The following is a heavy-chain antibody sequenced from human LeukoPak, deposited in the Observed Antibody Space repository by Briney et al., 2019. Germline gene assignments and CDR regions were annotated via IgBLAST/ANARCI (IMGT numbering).Heavy chain of an antibody. Sequence: ASVKVSCKASGYTFTSYGISWVRQAPGQGLEWMGWISAYNGNTNYAQKLQGRVTMTTDTSTSTAYMELSSLRSEDTAVYYCARGSRYSSGWYNLLDYWGQGTLVTVSS. J-gene: IGHJ4*02. CDR1: GYTFTSYG. CDR2: ISAYNGNT. CDR3: ARGSRYSSGWYNLLDY. D-gene: IGHD6-19*01. V-gene: IGHV1-18*01.